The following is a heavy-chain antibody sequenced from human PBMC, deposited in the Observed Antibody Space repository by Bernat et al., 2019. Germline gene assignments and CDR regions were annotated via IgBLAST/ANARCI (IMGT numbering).Heavy chain of an antibody. D-gene: IGHD3-10*01. CDR2: ISSSSSYT. CDR3: ARDTNAMVRGVIRPTGMDV. V-gene: IGHV3-11*05. Sequence: QVQLVESGGGLVKPGGSLRLSCAASGFTFSDYYMSWIRQAPGKGLEWVSYISSSSSYTNYADSVKGRFTISRDNAKNSLYLQMNSLRAEDTAVYYCARDTNAMVRGVIRPTGMDVWGQGTTVTVSS. CDR1: GFTFSDYY. J-gene: IGHJ6*02.